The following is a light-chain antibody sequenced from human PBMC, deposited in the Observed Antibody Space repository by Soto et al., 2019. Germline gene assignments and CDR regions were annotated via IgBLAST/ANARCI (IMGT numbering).Light chain of an antibody. CDR2: EVS. V-gene: IGLV2-14*01. CDR1: SSDVGAYNY. J-gene: IGLJ2*01. CDR3: SSYTSSNTLV. Sequence: QSALTQPASVSGSPGQSITISCTGTSSDVGAYNYVSWYQQHPGKAPKLMIFEVSDRPLGVSNRFSGSKSGNTASLTISGLQAEDEADYYCSSYTSSNTLVFGGGTKLTVL.